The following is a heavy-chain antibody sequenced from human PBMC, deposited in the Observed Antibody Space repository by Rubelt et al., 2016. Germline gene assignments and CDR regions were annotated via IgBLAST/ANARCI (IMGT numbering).Heavy chain of an antibody. CDR2: IYHSGST. V-gene: IGHV4-38-2*02. CDR1: RYSITNGYY. J-gene: IGHJ4*02. Sequence: QVRLQESGPGLGKPSETLSLICTVSRYSITNGYYWGWIRQPPGKGLEWIGSIYHSGSTYYNPSLQIRFTLSVATAKTPFTLKLSTVTAADTAVYYCARARRDGYNYLFDYWGQGTLVTVSS. D-gene: IGHD5-24*01. CDR3: ARARRDGYNYLFDY.